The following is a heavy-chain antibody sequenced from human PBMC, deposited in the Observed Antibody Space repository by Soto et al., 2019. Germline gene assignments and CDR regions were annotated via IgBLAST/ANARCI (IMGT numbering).Heavy chain of an antibody. CDR3: ARQGAVAVAALFDY. CDR1: RYSFTSYC. Sequence: GESLKISCKGSRYSFTSYCIGCVRQMPGKGLEWMGISYAGDSDTRYSPSFKGQVTISADKSISTAYLQWSSLKASDTAMYYWARQGAVAVAALFDYWGQGTLVTVSS. CDR2: SYAGDSDT. J-gene: IGHJ4*02. V-gene: IGHV5-51*01. D-gene: IGHD6-19*01.